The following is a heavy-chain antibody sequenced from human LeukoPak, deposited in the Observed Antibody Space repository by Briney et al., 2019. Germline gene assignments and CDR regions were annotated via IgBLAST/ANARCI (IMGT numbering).Heavy chain of an antibody. V-gene: IGHV3-23*01. CDR3: AKVEGFYYYDSSGYVDY. J-gene: IGHJ4*02. CDR1: GFTLSSYA. Sequence: PGGSLRLSCAASGFTLSSYAMSWVRQAPGKGLEWVSAISGSGGSTYYADSVKGRFTISRDNSKNTLYLQMNSLRAEDTAVYYCAKVEGFYYYDSSGYVDYWGQGTLVTVSS. CDR2: ISGSGGST. D-gene: IGHD3-22*01.